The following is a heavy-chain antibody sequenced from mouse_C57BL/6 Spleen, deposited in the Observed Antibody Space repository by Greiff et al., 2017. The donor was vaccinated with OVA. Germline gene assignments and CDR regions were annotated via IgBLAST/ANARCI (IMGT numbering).Heavy chain of an antibody. J-gene: IGHJ2*01. D-gene: IGHD1-1*01. CDR2: ISSGGSYT. V-gene: IGHV5-6*01. Sequence: EVKLVESGGDLVKPGGSLKLSCAASGFTFSSYGMSWVRQTPDKRLEWVATISSGGSYTYYPDSVKGRFTISRDNAKNTLYLQMSSLKSEDTAMYYCARQGTTVVYYFDYWGQGTTLTVSS. CDR1: GFTFSSYG. CDR3: ARQGTTVVYYFDY.